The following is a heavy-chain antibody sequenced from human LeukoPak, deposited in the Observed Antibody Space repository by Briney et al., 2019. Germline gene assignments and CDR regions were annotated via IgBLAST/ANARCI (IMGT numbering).Heavy chain of an antibody. J-gene: IGHJ4*02. D-gene: IGHD3-16*02. CDR3: ARDVWGSYRPFDY. Sequence: PSETLSLTCTVSGGSISSSSYYWSWIRQPPGKGLEWIGEINHSGSTNYNPSLKSRVTISVDTSKNQFSLKLSSVTAADTAVYYCARDVWGSYRPFDYWGQGTLVTVSS. V-gene: IGHV4-39*07. CDR1: GGSISSSSYY. CDR2: INHSGST.